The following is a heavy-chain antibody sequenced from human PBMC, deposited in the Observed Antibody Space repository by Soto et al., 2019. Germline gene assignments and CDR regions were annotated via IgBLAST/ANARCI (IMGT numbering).Heavy chain of an antibody. D-gene: IGHD2-15*01. CDR1: GYTFTSYD. V-gene: IGHV1-8*01. J-gene: IGHJ4*02. CDR2: MNPNSGNT. Sequence: QVQLVQSGAEVKKPGASVKVSCKASGYTFTSYDINWVRQATGQGLEWMGWMNPNSGNTGYAQKFQGRVTMTRNTAISTAYMGLSSLRSEDTAVYYCARGPHCSGGSCYGYYFDYWGQGTLVTVSS. CDR3: ARGPHCSGGSCYGYYFDY.